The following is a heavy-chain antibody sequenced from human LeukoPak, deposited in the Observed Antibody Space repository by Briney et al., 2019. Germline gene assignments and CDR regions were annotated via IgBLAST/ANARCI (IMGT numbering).Heavy chain of an antibody. CDR2: IFYGGGT. V-gene: IGHV4-31*03. D-gene: IGHD3-10*01. CDR1: GGSVSGGGDY. Sequence: SETLSLTCTVSGGSVSGGGDYWTWIRQHPGEGLEWIVYIFYGGGTYYNASVKRRVSMSVDTSKTQVSLTLTSVPAADTAVYYCAGRTPCLGDSGAGSSYYYYYGLDVWGQGTSVTVSS. J-gene: IGHJ6*02. CDR3: AGRTPCLGDSGAGSSYYYYYGLDV.